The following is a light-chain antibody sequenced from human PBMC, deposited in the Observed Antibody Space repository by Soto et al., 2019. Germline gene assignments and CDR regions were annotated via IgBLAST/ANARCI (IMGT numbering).Light chain of an antibody. Sequence: DILLTQSPTSLSASVGDTVTITCRASQSISINLNWYQHRPGEAPKVLIYAASTLATGAPSRFSGTGVGTDFTRTISSLQLEDFATYYCQQTYTTRVYTFGQGTKLEFK. CDR3: QQTYTTRVYT. CDR2: AAS. CDR1: QSISIN. J-gene: IGKJ2*01. V-gene: IGKV1-39*01.